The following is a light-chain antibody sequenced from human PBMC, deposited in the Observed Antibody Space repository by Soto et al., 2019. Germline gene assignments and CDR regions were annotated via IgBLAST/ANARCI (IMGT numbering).Light chain of an antibody. J-gene: IGLJ2*01. CDR3: SSYGANNNLV. CDR2: EVS. V-gene: IGLV2-8*01. CDR1: SSAVGGYNY. Sequence: QSALTQPPSAAGSPGQSVTISCTGTSSAVGGYNYVSWYQQHPGKAPKVMIYEVSKRPSGVPDRFSGYKSGNTASLTVSGLQAEDEADYYCSSYGANNNLVFGGGTKVTVL.